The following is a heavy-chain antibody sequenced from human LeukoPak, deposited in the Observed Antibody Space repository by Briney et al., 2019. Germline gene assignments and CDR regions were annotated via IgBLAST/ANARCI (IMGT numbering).Heavy chain of an antibody. CDR3: ADTSHHYYQGG. CDR1: GGSISSHY. V-gene: IGHV4-59*11. CDR2: IYYSGST. D-gene: IGHD1-26*01. Sequence: SETLSLTCTVSGGSISSHYWSWIRQPPGKGLEWIGYIYYSGSTNYNPSLKSRVTVSVDTSKNQFSLKLSSVTAADTAVYYCADTSHHYYQGGLGKGTTVTVSS. J-gene: IGHJ6*03.